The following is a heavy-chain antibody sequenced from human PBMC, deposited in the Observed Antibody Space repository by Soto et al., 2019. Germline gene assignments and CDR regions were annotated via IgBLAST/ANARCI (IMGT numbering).Heavy chain of an antibody. CDR1: GGTFSSHT. CDR2: IIPALGTA. D-gene: IGHD4-17*01. J-gene: IGHJ2*01. CDR3: AMPDFGGFWDFRL. V-gene: IGHV1-69*08. Sequence: QDQLVQSGAEVKKPGSSVKVSCKASGGTFSSHTFSWVRQAPGQGLEWMGRIIPALGTATYAQKFQGRVKISADESATTVYMELNRLRSGGTGGVFCAMPDFGGFWDFRLWGRGTLVTVSS.